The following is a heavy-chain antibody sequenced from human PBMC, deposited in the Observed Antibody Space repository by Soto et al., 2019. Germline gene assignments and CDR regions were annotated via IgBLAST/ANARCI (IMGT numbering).Heavy chain of an antibody. J-gene: IGHJ5*02. V-gene: IGHV3-7*04. CDR3: ARIHIVATMDWFDP. CDR2: INQDGSDK. Sequence: PGGSLRLSCAASGFTFSSYWMSWVRQAPGKGLEWVANINQDGSDKYYVDSVKGRFTISRDNAKNSLYLQMNSLRAEDTAVYYCARIHIVATMDWFDPWGQGTLVTVSS. D-gene: IGHD5-12*01. CDR1: GFTFSSYW.